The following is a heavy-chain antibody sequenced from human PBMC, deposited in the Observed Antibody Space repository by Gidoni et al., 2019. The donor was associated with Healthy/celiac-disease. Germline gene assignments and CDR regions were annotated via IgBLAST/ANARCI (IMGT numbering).Heavy chain of an antibody. CDR2: ISAYNGNT. Sequence: QLVQSGAEVQKPGASVNVSCKASGYTFTSYGISWVRQAPGQGLEWMGWISAYNGNTNYAQKLQGRVTMTTDTSTSTAYMELRSLRSDDTAVYYCARYCSSTSCSHYYYYGMDVWGQGTTVTVSS. V-gene: IGHV1-18*01. CDR3: ARYCSSTSCSHYYYYGMDV. CDR1: GYTFTSYG. J-gene: IGHJ6*02. D-gene: IGHD2-2*01.